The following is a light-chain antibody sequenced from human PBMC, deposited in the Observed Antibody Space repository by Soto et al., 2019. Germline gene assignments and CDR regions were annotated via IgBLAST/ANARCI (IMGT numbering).Light chain of an antibody. V-gene: IGKV1-5*03. CDR3: QQYTTYRT. CDR1: QSISSW. CDR2: KAS. Sequence: DIQMTQSPSTLSASVGDRVTITCRASQSISSWLAWYQQKPGNAPKLLVYKASSLESGVPSRFSGSGSGTEFTLTIGSLQPDDVASYYCQQYTTYRTFGQGTKVEIK. J-gene: IGKJ1*01.